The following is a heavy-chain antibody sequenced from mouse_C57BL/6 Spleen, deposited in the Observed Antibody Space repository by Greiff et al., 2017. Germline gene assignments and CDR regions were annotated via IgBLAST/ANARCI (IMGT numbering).Heavy chain of an antibody. CDR2: ISSGSSTI. CDR3: ARNYYGSSHYYAMDY. J-gene: IGHJ4*01. D-gene: IGHD1-1*01. Sequence: EVNLVESGGGLVKPGGSLKLSCAASGFTFSDYGMHWVRQAPEKGLEWVAYISSGSSTIYYADTVKGRFTISRDNAKNTLFLQMTSLRSEDTAMYYCARNYYGSSHYYAMDYWGQGTSVTVSS. V-gene: IGHV5-17*01. CDR1: GFTFSDYG.